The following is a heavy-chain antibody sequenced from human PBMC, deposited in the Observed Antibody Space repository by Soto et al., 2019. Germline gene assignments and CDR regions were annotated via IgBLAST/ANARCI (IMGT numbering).Heavy chain of an antibody. J-gene: IGHJ4*02. CDR1: GITFSNYW. Sequence: EIQLVESGGGLVQPGGSLRLSCAASGITFSNYWMHWARQVPGKGLVWVSHINDDGSSTKFADSVKGRFTISRDNAKNTLYLQMSALRVEDTAVYDCGRDRNGPIGWGQGTLVTVSS. V-gene: IGHV3-74*03. D-gene: IGHD3-10*01. CDR3: GRDRNGPIG. CDR2: INDDGSST.